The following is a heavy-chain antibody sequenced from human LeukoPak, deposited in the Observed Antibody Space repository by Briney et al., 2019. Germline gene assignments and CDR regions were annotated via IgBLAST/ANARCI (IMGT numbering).Heavy chain of an antibody. CDR2: ISGSGGST. V-gene: IGHV3-23*01. CDR1: GFTFSSYA. J-gene: IGHJ3*02. CDR3: SRFYRQQRRMDAFDI. D-gene: IGHD6-13*01. Sequence: GGSLRLSCAASGFTFSSYAMSWVRQAPGKGLEWVSAISGSGGSTYYADSVKGRFTISRDNSKNTLYLQMNSLGAEATAVYYCSRFYRQQRRMDAFDIWGQGTMVTVSS.